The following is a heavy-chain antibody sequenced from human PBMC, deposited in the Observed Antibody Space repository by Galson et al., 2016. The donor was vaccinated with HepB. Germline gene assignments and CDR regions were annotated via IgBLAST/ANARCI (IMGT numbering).Heavy chain of an antibody. J-gene: IGHJ4*02. D-gene: IGHD2-15*01. CDR2: IKHDGSEK. CDR1: GFTFSIYW. V-gene: IGHV3-7*01. CDR3: ARDSAYCRGGRCYSWYLDY. Sequence: SLRLSCAASGFTFSIYWMSWVRQAPGKGLEWVATIKHDGSEKKYVDSVKGRFTISRDNAKNSLYLQMNSLRAEDTAVYYCARDSAYCRGGRCYSWYLDYWGQGTRVTVSS.